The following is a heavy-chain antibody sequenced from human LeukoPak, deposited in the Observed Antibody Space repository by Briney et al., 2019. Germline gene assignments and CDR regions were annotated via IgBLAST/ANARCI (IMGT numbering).Heavy chain of an antibody. D-gene: IGHD6-13*01. Sequence: GGSLRLSCAASGFTFSSYCMSWVRQAPGKGLEWVANIKQDGSEKYYVDSVKGRFTISRDNAKNSLYLQMNSLRAEDTAVYYCARDLIAAAGPFDYWGQGTLVTVSS. J-gene: IGHJ4*02. CDR2: IKQDGSEK. V-gene: IGHV3-7*01. CDR1: GFTFSSYC. CDR3: ARDLIAAAGPFDY.